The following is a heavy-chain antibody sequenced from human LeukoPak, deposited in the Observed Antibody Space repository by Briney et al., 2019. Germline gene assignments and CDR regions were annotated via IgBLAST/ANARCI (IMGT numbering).Heavy chain of an antibody. CDR2: IYYSGST. CDR3: ARGPYYFDN. CDR1: GGSISGSY. J-gene: IGHJ4*02. V-gene: IGHV4-59*01. Sequence: SETPSLTCSVSGGSISGSYWSWIRQPPGKGVEWIGNIYYSGSTNFNPSLKSRVTVSVDTSKNQFSLQLSSVTAADTAVYYCARGPYYFDNWGQGTLVTVSS.